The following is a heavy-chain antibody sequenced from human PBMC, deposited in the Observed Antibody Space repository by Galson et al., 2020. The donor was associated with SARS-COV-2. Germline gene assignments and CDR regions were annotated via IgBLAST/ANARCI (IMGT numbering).Heavy chain of an antibody. CDR1: GYSFTSYW. D-gene: IGHD3-9*01. V-gene: IGHV5-51*01. CDR2: VYPGDSDT. Sequence: GESLKIYCKGSGYSFTSYWIGWVRQMPGKGLEWMGTVYPGDSDTRYNPSFPGQVTISADKSISTAYLQWSSLKASDTAMYYCATSGRYFDWLGFDYWGQGTLVTVSS. CDR3: ATSGRYFDWLGFDY. J-gene: IGHJ4*02.